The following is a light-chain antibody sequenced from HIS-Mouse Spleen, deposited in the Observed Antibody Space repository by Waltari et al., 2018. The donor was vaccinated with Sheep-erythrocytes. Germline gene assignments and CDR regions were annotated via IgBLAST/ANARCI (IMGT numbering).Light chain of an antibody. J-gene: IGLJ3*02. Sequence: SYELTQPPSVSVSPGQTASITCSGDKLGDKYACWYQQKPGQSPVLVIYQYSKRPSGIPGRFSGSNSGNTATLTISGTQAMDEADYYCQAWDSSTAWVFGGGTKLTVL. CDR2: QYS. V-gene: IGLV3-1*01. CDR3: QAWDSSTAWV. CDR1: KLGDKY.